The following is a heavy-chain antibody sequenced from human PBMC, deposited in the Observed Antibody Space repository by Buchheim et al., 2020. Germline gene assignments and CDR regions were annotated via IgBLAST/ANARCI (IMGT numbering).Heavy chain of an antibody. CDR2: ISGSGGST. V-gene: IGHV3-23*01. J-gene: IGHJ4*02. D-gene: IGHD5-18*01. Sequence: EVQLLESGGGLVQPGGSLRLSCAASGFTFSSYAMSWVRQAPGTGLELVSAISGSGGSTYYADSVTGRFTISRDNSKHTLYLQMNSLRAEDTAVYYCAKVTYYVDTAMVTPYFDYWGQGTL. CDR1: GFTFSSYA. CDR3: AKVTYYVDTAMVTPYFDY.